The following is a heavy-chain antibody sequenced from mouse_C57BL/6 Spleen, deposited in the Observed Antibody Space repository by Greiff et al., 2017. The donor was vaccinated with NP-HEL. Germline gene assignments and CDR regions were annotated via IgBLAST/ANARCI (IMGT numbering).Heavy chain of an antibody. CDR3: ASHYYGSSYMYYFDY. CDR2: ISYDGSN. J-gene: IGHJ2*01. V-gene: IGHV3-6*01. D-gene: IGHD1-1*01. CDR1: GYSITSGYY. Sequence: DVQLQESGPGLVKPSQSLSLTCSVTGYSITSGYYWNWIRQFPGNKLEWMGYISYDGSNNYNPSLKNRISITRDTSKNQFFLKLNSVTTEDTATYYVASHYYGSSYMYYFDYWGQGTTLTVSS.